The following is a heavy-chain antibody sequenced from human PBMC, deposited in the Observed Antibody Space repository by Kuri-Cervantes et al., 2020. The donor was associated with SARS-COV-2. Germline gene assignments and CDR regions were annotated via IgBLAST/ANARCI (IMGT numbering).Heavy chain of an antibody. CDR3: ARGRITIFGVVIPYYYYGMDV. CDR1: GGSISSSSYY. Sequence: ESLKISCTVSGGSISSSSYYWGWIRQPPGKGLEWIGSIYYSGSTYYNPSLKSRVTISVDTSKNQFSLKLSSVTAADTAVYYCARGRITIFGVVIPYYYYGMDVWGQGTTVTVSS. V-gene: IGHV4-39*07. CDR2: IYYSGST. J-gene: IGHJ6*02. D-gene: IGHD3-3*01.